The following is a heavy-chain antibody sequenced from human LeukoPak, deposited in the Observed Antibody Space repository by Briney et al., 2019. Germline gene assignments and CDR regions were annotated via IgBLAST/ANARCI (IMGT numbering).Heavy chain of an antibody. Sequence: GESLKISCKGSGYSFTGYWISWVRQMPGKGLEWMGRIDPSDSYTNYSPSFQGHVTISADKSISTAYLQWSSLKASDTAMYYCARSGYSSGFLDYWGQGTLVTVSS. D-gene: IGHD6-19*01. CDR3: ARSGYSSGFLDY. V-gene: IGHV5-10-1*01. J-gene: IGHJ4*02. CDR2: IDPSDSYT. CDR1: GYSFTGYW.